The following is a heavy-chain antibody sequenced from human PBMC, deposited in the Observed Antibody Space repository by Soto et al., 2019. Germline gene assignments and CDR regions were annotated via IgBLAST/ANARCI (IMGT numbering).Heavy chain of an antibody. CDR2: IFDSTNT. CDR3: ASDRYGSGSLLWDL. Sequence: QVQLQESGPGLVKPSQTLSLTCTVSGGSISSGTHYWNWIRQHPGKGLEWIGYIFDSTNTYYNPSLKSLLTISIDTSRNQFSLSLSSVTAADTAVYYCASDRYGSGSLLWDLWGHGTLVTVSS. J-gene: IGHJ5*02. D-gene: IGHD3-10*01. V-gene: IGHV4-31*01. CDR1: GGSISSGTHY.